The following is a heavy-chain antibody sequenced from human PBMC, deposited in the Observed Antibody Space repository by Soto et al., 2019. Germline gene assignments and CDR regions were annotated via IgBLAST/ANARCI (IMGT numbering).Heavy chain of an antibody. CDR2: INAAKGDT. V-gene: IGHV1-3*01. D-gene: IGHD2-15*01. CDR3: ARGTCSGGSCYSFHFDY. Sequence: QVQLVQSGAEVKKPGASVKISCKASGYTFTSYAMHWVRQAPGQRLEWMGWINAAKGDTKYSQKFQGRVTITRDTSASTAYMELSSLRSEDTAVYYCARGTCSGGSCYSFHFDYWGQGTLVTVSS. CDR1: GYTFTSYA. J-gene: IGHJ4*02.